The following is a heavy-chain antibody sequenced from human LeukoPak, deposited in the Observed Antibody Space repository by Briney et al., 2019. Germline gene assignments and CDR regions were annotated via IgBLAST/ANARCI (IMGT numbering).Heavy chain of an antibody. Sequence: GGSLRLSCAASGFTFSSSAMSWVRQAPGKGPEWVANIKQDGSERNYVDSVKGRFTIARDNSKNSLYLQMTSLRGEDTAVYYCASRAGKPGNTPWCFDYWGQGALVTVSS. CDR3: ASRAGKPGNTPWCFDY. D-gene: IGHD1-7*01. V-gene: IGHV3-7*01. CDR2: IKQDGSER. CDR1: GFTFSSSA. J-gene: IGHJ4*02.